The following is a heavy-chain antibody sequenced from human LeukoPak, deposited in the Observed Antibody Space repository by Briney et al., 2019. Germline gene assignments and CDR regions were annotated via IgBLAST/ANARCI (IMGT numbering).Heavy chain of an antibody. CDR3: ARGYCGGDCYLYYFDY. CDR1: GGSISSYY. J-gene: IGHJ4*02. Sequence: SETLSLTCTVSGGSISSYYWSWIRQPPVKGLEWIGYIYYSGSTNYNPSLKSRVTISVDTSKNQFSLKLSSVTAADTAVYYCARGYCGGDCYLYYFDYWGQGTLVTVSS. V-gene: IGHV4-59*08. CDR2: IYYSGST. D-gene: IGHD2-21*02.